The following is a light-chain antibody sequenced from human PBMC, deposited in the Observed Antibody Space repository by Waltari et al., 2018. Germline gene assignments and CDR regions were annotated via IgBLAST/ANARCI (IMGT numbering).Light chain of an antibody. J-gene: IGKJ4*01. Sequence: DIQLTQSPSFLSASVGDRVTITCRASQGISSYLAWYQQQPGEAPKLLISAASTLQSGVPSRFSGSGSGTEFTLTIRSLQPEDFAVYYCQQFGNSVVTFGGGAKVEIK. CDR2: AAS. CDR1: QGISSY. CDR3: QQFGNSVVT. V-gene: IGKV1-9*01.